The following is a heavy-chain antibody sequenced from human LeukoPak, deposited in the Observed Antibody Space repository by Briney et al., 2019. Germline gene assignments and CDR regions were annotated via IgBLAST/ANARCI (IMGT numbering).Heavy chain of an antibody. D-gene: IGHD3-16*01. Sequence: GGSLRLSCAASGFMFSSNWMSWVRLAPGKGLEWVGRIKNKDEGEKRDYAAPVKGRFTISRDDAKATLYLEMKSLKMEDTATYYCTTGIDYGGGYWGQGTPVSVSS. CDR3: TTGIDYGGGY. CDR2: IKNKDEGEKR. V-gene: IGHV3-15*05. J-gene: IGHJ4*02. CDR1: GFMFSSNW.